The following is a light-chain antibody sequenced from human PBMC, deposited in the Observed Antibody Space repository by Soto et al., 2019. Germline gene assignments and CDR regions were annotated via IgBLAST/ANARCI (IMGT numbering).Light chain of an antibody. CDR2: GAS. CDR3: QQYNKWPLIT. Sequence: EIVITQSPATLSVSPGETATLSCRASPSISIGLAWYRQKPGQAPRLLIYGASTRASGTPARFSGSGSGTEFTLTISSLQSEDLALYYCQQYNKWPLITVGQGTRREIK. V-gene: IGKV3D-15*01. J-gene: IGKJ5*01. CDR1: PSISIG.